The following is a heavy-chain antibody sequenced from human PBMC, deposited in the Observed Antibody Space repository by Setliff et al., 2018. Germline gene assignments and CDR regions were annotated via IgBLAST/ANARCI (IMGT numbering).Heavy chain of an antibody. Sequence: ASVKVSCKASGYTFTGYFMHWVRQVPGQGLEWMGWINPNSGGTKYAQKFQARVTMTWDTSISTVYMELSSLRSDDTAVYYCARGLYDWFGCMDFWGLGTLVTVSS. CDR1: GYTFTGYF. J-gene: IGHJ4*02. CDR2: INPNSGGT. V-gene: IGHV1-2*02. D-gene: IGHD3-10*01. CDR3: ARGLYDWFGCMDF.